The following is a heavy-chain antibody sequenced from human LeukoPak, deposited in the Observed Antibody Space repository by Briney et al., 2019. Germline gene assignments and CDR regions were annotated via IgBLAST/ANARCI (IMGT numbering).Heavy chain of an antibody. CDR1: GFSLSISGVS. J-gene: IGHJ4*02. D-gene: IGHD6-13*01. V-gene: IGHV2-5*01. Sequence: SGPTLVDPTQTGFSLSISGVSVGWIRQPPGKALEWLALIYWNDDKRYSPFLKSRLTITKDTSKNKVVLTMTNMDPVDTATYYCARSDSSSWYPFDYWGQGTLVTVSS. CDR3: ARSDSSSWYPFDY. CDR2: IYWNDDK.